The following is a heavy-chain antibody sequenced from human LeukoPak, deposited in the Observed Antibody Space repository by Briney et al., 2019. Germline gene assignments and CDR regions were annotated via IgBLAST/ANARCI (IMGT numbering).Heavy chain of an antibody. Sequence: ASVKVSCKSSGYSFSDYYMHWVRQAPGQGLEWMGWINPDTGDTNFAQRFQGRVTMTRDTSINTAYMELSSLTSDDTAVYYCARNRDGYNSFDYWGQGTLVTVSS. J-gene: IGHJ4*02. CDR1: GYSFSDYY. D-gene: IGHD5-24*01. CDR2: INPDTGDT. V-gene: IGHV1-2*02. CDR3: ARNRDGYNSFDY.